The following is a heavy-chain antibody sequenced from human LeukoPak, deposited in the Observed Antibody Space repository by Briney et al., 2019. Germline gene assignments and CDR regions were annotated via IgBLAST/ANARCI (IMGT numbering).Heavy chain of an antibody. J-gene: IGHJ4*02. Sequence: PGGSLRLSCAASGFTFSSFGMHWVRQAPGKGLEWVAFIRYDGSNKYYADSVKGRFTISRDNSKNTLYLQMNSLRAEDTAVYYCAKDVGSSSWYGYYFDYWGQGTLVTVSS. CDR2: IRYDGSNK. CDR3: AKDVGSSSWYGYYFDY. D-gene: IGHD6-13*01. V-gene: IGHV3-30*02. CDR1: GFTFSSFG.